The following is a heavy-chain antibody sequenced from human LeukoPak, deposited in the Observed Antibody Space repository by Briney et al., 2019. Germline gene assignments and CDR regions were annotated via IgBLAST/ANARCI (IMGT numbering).Heavy chain of an antibody. CDR1: GSTFNNYA. D-gene: IGHD2-15*01. CDR2: ISGSGGST. V-gene: IGHV3-43*02. J-gene: IGHJ4*02. CDR3: AKEGYSHTSNYFDN. Sequence: GGSLRLSCEASGSTFNNYAMNWVRQSPGKGLEWVSTISGSGGSTFYADSVKGRFTISRDNSKNSLSLQMDSLTTEDTALYYCAKEGYSHTSNYFDNWGQGILVTVSS.